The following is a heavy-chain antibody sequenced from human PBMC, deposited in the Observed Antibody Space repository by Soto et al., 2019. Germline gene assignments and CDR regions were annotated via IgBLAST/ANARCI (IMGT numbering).Heavy chain of an antibody. J-gene: IGHJ4*02. Sequence: VQLVQSGAEVRKPGSSVKVSCKASGGTFSRHAISWVRQAPGQGLEWMGGIIPIFGSANHAQKFQGRVTIIADESTSTVYMELSSVRSEDTAMYYCARGWGYDSNDYYYAYWGQGTLVIVSS. D-gene: IGHD3-22*01. CDR1: GGTFSRHA. CDR2: IIPIFGSA. V-gene: IGHV1-69*01. CDR3: ARGWGYDSNDYYYAY.